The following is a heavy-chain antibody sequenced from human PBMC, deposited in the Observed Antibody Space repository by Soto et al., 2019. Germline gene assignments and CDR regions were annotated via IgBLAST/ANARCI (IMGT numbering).Heavy chain of an antibody. V-gene: IGHV4-34*01. CDR2: INHSGST. CDR3: ARGNGYDILTGYSAPVYYYYYMDV. D-gene: IGHD3-9*01. CDR1: GGSFSGYY. J-gene: IGHJ6*03. Sequence: QVQLQQWGAGLLKPSETLSLTCAVYGGSFSGYYWSWIRQPPGKGLEWIGEINHSGSTNYNPSLKSRVTISEDKSKNQFSLRLSSVTAADTAVYYCARGNGYDILTGYSAPVYYYYYMDVWGKGTTVTVSS.